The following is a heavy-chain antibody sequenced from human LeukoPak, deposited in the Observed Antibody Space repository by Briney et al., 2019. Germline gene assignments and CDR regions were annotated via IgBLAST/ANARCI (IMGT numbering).Heavy chain of an antibody. CDR2: VNPNHTGT. CDR3: ASLGATTVHYHGMDV. V-gene: IGHV1-2*02. J-gene: IGHJ6*02. Sequence: ASVKVSCKATGYTFTDYYIHWVRQAPGHGLEWMGWVNPNHTGTHTAQNSQRRLTLTRDPSTSTLYMELTRLRSDDTAVYYCASLGATTVHYHGMDVWGQGTTVTVSS. D-gene: IGHD1-26*01. CDR1: GYTFTDYY.